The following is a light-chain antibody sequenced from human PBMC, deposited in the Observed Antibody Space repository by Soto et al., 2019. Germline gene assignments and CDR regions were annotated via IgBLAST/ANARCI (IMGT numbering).Light chain of an antibody. V-gene: IGLV2-14*01. CDR1: SSDVGGHNY. CDR3: SSYTSSSTVV. CDR2: EVS. J-gene: IGLJ2*01. Sequence: QSALTQPASVSGSPGQSITISCTGTSSDVGGHNYVSWYQQHPGKAPKLMIYEVSNRPSGVSNRVSGSKSGNTASLTISGLQAEDEADYYCSSYTSSSTVVFGGGTKLTVL.